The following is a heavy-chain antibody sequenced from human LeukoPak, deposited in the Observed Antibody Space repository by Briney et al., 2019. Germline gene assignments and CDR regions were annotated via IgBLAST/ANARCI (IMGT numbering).Heavy chain of an antibody. V-gene: IGHV3-21*01. CDR1: GFTFSSYS. D-gene: IGHD4-17*01. J-gene: IGHJ4*02. CDR2: ISSSSSYI. CDR3: ASLTVTTGVGY. Sequence: PGGSLRLSCAASGFTFSSYSMNWVRQAPGKGLEWVSSISSSSSYIYYADSVEGRFTISRDNAKNSLYLQMNSLRAEDTAVYYCASLTVTTGVGYWGQGTLVTVSS.